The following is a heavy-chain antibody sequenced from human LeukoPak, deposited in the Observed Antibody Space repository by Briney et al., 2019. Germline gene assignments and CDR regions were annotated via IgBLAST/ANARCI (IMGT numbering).Heavy chain of an antibody. CDR3: ARAGTWYMHFDA. CDR1: GDTIIIYT. D-gene: IGHD2-8*01. V-gene: IGHV1-18*01. CDR2: ISGYNGNT. Sequence: ASVKLSCKASGDTIIIYTISWVRQPPGQGLEWVGWISGYNGNTKYAQKFKGRVTMTTETSTSTGYMELRSLRSDDSAVYYCARAGTWYMHFDAWGKGTMVTVSS. J-gene: IGHJ3*01.